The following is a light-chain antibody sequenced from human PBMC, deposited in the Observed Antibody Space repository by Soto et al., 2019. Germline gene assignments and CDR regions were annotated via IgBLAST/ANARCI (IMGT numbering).Light chain of an antibody. CDR1: QSVSSN. J-gene: IGKJ1*01. CDR3: QQYKHRWT. CDR2: GAS. V-gene: IGKV3-15*01. Sequence: EVVMTQSPAKLSVSPGERATLSCRASQSVSSNLAWYQQKPGQAPLLLIYGASTRATGIPAKFSGGGSGTEFTLTISSLQSEDFAIYYCQQYKHRWTFGQGTKVDIK.